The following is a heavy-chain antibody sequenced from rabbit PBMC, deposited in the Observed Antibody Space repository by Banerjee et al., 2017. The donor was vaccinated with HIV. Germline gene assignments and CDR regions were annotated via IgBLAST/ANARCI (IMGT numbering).Heavy chain of an antibody. V-gene: IGHV1S45*01. CDR3: ARDADSTSLRYYFEL. Sequence: QEHLEESGGGLVKPEGSLTLTCTASGFSFGSGYDMCWVRQAPGKGLELIACINAGGSGSTWYASWAKGRFTISKPSSTTVTLQMTSLIAADTATYFCARDADSTSLRYYFELWGPGTLVTVS. J-gene: IGHJ4*01. D-gene: IGHD4-2*01. CDR1: GFSFGSGYD. CDR2: INAGGSGST.